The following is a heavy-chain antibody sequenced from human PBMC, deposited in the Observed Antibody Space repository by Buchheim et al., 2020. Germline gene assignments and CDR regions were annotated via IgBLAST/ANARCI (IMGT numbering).Heavy chain of an antibody. V-gene: IGHV4-30-4*01. CDR3: ARVGFYDYGDYYGMDV. CDR1: GGSISSGDYY. J-gene: IGHJ6*02. CDR2: IYYSGST. Sequence: QVQLQESGPGLVKPSQTLSLTCTVSGGSISSGDYYWSWIRQPPGKGLEWIGYIYYSGSTYYNPSLKSRVTISVDTSNNPFSLKLSSVTAADTAVYYCARVGFYDYGDYYGMDVWGQGTT. D-gene: IGHD4-17*01.